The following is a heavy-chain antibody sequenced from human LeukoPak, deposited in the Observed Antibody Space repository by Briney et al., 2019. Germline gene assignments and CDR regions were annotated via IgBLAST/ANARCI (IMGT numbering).Heavy chain of an antibody. D-gene: IGHD6-13*01. CDR3: ARRYSSSWPAFDY. J-gene: IGHJ4*02. Sequence: SETLSLTCTVSGGSISSSSYYWGWIRQPPGKGLEWIGSIYYSGSTYYNPSLKSRVTISVDTSKNQFFLRLNSVTAADTAVYYCARRYSSSWPAFDYWGQGTLVTVSS. CDR1: GGSISSSSYY. V-gene: IGHV4-39*01. CDR2: IYYSGST.